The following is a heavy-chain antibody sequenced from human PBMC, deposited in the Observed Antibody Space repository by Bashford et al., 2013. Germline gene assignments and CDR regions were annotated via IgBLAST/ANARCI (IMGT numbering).Heavy chain of an antibody. J-gene: IGHJ5*02. V-gene: IGHV1-69*13. CDR2: IIPIFGTA. CDR1: GGTFSSYA. Sequence: SVKVSCKASGGTFSSYAISWVRQAPGQGLEWMGGIIPIFGTANYAQKFQGRVTITADESTSTAYMELSSLRSEDTAVYYCAAELYSDGCCWFQTWGQGTLVTVSS. D-gene: IGHD5-18*01. CDR3: AAELYSDGCCWFQT.